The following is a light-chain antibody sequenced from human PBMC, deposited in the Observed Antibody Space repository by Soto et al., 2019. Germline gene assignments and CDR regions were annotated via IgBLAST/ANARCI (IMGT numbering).Light chain of an antibody. CDR1: EDIAHY. CDR2: GAS. J-gene: IGKJ3*01. V-gene: IGKV1-17*03. CDR3: LQQHSYPFP. Sequence: DIQVTQSPSAMSASVGDRVTITCRASEDIAHYLAWFQQIPGKLPKRLIYGASNLERGVPSRFSGSGYGPEFTLTISSLKPEDSASYFCLQQHSYPFPFGPGTKVDVK.